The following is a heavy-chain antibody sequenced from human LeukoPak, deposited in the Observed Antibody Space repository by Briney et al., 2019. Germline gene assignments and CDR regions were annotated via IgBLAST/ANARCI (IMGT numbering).Heavy chain of an antibody. CDR1: GYTFSSDG. CDR2: ISSYNGNT. J-gene: IGHJ4*02. Sequence: ASVKVSCKASGYTFSSDGISWVRQAPGQGLEWMGWISSYNGNTKYAEKLQGRVTMTTDTSTSTAYMELRSLRSDDTAVYYCAREWGLWGSRSYYKFRDFDYWGQGTLVTVSS. D-gene: IGHD3-10*01. CDR3: AREWGLWGSRSYYKFRDFDY. V-gene: IGHV1-18*01.